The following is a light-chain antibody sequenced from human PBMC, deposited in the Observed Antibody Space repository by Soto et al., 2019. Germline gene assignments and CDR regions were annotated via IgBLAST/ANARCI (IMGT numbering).Light chain of an antibody. CDR3: QSYDITLSARYG. Sequence: QSVRTQPPSVSGAPWQRVTISCTGSSSNIVAGYDVHWYQQRPGTAPKLLIFGNINRPSGVPDRFSGSKSGTSASLAITGLLEDDEGDYYSQSYDITLSARYGFGTRTKVTVL. CDR1: SSNIVAGYD. J-gene: IGLJ1*01. CDR2: GNI. V-gene: IGLV1-40*01.